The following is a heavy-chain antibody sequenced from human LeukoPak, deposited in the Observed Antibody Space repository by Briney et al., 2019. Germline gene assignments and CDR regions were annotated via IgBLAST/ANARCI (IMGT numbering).Heavy chain of an antibody. CDR2: IYYSGST. CDR3: AREGGSYYPHYYFDY. CDR1: GGSISSYY. D-gene: IGHD1-26*01. Sequence: SETLSLTCTVSGGSISSYYWSWLRQPPGKGLEWIGYIYYSGSTNYNPSLKSRVTISVDTSKNQFSLKLSSVTAADTAVYYCAREGGSYYPHYYFDYWGQGTLVTVSS. V-gene: IGHV4-59*01. J-gene: IGHJ4*02.